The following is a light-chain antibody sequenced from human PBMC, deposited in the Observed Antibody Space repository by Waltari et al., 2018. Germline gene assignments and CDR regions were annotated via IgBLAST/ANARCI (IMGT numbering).Light chain of an antibody. V-gene: IGKV3-20*01. J-gene: IGKJ1*01. Sequence: EIVLTQSPGTLSLSPGERATLSCRASQSVGKYLAWYQQKPGQATRLLLYHASNRATGIPDRFSGSGSGTDFSLTISRLEPEDFAIYFCQKYDSLPATFGQGTKVEIK. CDR3: QKYDSLPAT. CDR2: HAS. CDR1: QSVGKY.